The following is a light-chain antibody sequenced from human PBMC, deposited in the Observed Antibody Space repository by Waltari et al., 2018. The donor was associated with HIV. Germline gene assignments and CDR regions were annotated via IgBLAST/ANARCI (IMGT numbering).Light chain of an antibody. CDR2: RNN. Sequence: QPVLTQPPSASGPPGHRVTISCSGTSSNLGNKHAYWYQHLPGTAPKLLIYRNNQRPSGVPDRFSGSKSGTSASLAISGLRSEDEADYYCAAWDDSLSGVLFGGGTKLTVL. CDR3: AAWDDSLSGVL. CDR1: SSNLGNKH. V-gene: IGLV1-47*01. J-gene: IGLJ2*01.